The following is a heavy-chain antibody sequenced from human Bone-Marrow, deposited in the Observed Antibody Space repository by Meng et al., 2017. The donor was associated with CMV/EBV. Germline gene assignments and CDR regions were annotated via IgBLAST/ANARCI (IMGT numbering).Heavy chain of an antibody. CDR1: GLTFSSYS. V-gene: IGHV3-21*01. Sequence: GGSLRLSCAASGLTFSSYSMNWVRQAPGKGLEWVSSISSSSSYIYYADSVKGRFTISRDNAKNSLYLQMNSLRAEDTAVYYCAKTRQTTHWRRDYYGMDVWGQGTTV. CDR2: ISSSSSYI. CDR3: AKTRQTTHWRRDYYGMDV. D-gene: IGHD1-14*01. J-gene: IGHJ6*01.